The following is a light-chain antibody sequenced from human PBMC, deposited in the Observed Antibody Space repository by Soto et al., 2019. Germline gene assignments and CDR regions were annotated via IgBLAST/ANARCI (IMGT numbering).Light chain of an antibody. Sequence: NVVMQAPIIPPLAPRIMDTLSCRASQSVSSFLAWYQHKPGQAPRLLIYDASNRATGIPARFSGSGSGTDFTLTISSLEPEDFARYYCQQRSNWTITVGQGTRLEIK. CDR3: QQRSNWTIT. CDR1: QSVSSF. V-gene: IGKV3-11*01. CDR2: DAS. J-gene: IGKJ5*01.